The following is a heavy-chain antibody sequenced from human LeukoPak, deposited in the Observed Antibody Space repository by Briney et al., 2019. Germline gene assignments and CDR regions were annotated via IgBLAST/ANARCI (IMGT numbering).Heavy chain of an antibody. Sequence: GGSLRLSCAASDFTLTNAWVNWIRQTPGEGLEWVGRIKSKTDGGTTDYAAPVKGRFTISRDDSKNTLYLQMNSLKTEDTAVYYCTTVHDTYYYDSTDYYYYGMDVWGQGTTVTVSS. CDR2: IKSKTDGGTT. V-gene: IGHV3-15*07. CDR1: DFTLTNAW. D-gene: IGHD3-22*01. CDR3: TTVHDTYYYDSTDYYYYGMDV. J-gene: IGHJ6*02.